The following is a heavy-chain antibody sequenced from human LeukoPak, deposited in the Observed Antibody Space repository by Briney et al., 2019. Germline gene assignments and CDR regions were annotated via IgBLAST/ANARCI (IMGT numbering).Heavy chain of an antibody. V-gene: IGHV4-34*01. CDR1: GGSFSGYY. Sequence: SETLSLTCAVYGGSFSGYYWSWIRQPPGKGLEWIGEINHSGSTNYNPSLKSRVTISVDTSKNQFSLKLSSVTAADTAVYYCARARCSSGRSYWYFDLWGRGTLVTVSS. J-gene: IGHJ2*01. CDR3: ARARCSSGRSYWYFDL. D-gene: IGHD6-19*01. CDR2: INHSGST.